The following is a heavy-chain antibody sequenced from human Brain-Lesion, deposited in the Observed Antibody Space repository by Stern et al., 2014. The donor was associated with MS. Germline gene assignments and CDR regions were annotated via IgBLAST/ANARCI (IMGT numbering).Heavy chain of an antibody. V-gene: IGHV4-61*02. D-gene: IGHD1-26*01. CDR2: LHASGAT. CDR3: ARGHWELLGNNYFDS. Sequence: QVQLVESGPGLVKPSQTLSLTCTVSGASISSGTSYWSWIRQPAGGGLEWIGGLHASGATYSNPFPQSRVPISEGTSTNPVSLHLNSVTAADTAVYYCARGHWELLGNNYFDSWGQGTLVTVSS. J-gene: IGHJ4*02. CDR1: GASISSGTSY.